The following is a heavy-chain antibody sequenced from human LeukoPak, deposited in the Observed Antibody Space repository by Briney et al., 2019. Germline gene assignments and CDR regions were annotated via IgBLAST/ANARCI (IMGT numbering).Heavy chain of an antibody. CDR2: INHSGST. Sequence: SETLSLTCAVYGGSFSGYYWSWIRQPPGKGLEWIGEINHSGSTNYNPSLESRVTISVDTSKNQFSLKLSSVTAADTAVYYCARGRSSSWWGQGTLVTVSS. J-gene: IGHJ4*02. CDR1: GGSFSGYY. D-gene: IGHD6-13*01. V-gene: IGHV4-34*01. CDR3: ARGRSSSW.